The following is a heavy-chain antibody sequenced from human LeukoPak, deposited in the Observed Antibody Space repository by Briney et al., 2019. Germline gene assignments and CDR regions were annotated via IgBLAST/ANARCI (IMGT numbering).Heavy chain of an antibody. J-gene: IGHJ5*02. D-gene: IGHD6-13*01. Sequence: TGGSLRLSCAASGFTFSSYAMHWVRQAPGKGLEWVAVISYDGSNKYYADSVKGRFTISRDNSKNTLYLQMNSLRAEDTAVYYRARDLMYSSSPFDPWGQGTLVTVSS. V-gene: IGHV3-30-3*01. CDR1: GFTFSSYA. CDR3: ARDLMYSSSPFDP. CDR2: ISYDGSNK.